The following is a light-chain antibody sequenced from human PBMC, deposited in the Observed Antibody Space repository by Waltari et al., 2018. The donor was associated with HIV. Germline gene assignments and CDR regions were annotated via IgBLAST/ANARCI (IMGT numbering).Light chain of an antibody. CDR2: EDN. V-gene: IGLV6-57*04. CDR1: SGSIASNY. CDR3: HSYDTNNQV. J-gene: IGLJ2*01. Sequence: NFMLTQPHSMSESPGKTVTISCTRSSGSIASNYVQWYQQRPGSAPTTVIYEDNERPSGVPDRFSCSIDRSSNSASLTISGLKTEDEADYYCHSYDTNNQVFGGGTKLTVV.